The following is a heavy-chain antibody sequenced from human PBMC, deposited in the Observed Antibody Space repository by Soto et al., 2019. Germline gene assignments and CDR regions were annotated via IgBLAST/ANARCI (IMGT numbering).Heavy chain of an antibody. Sequence: QVQLVQSGAEVKKPGSSVKVSCKASGGTFSSYAISWVRQAPGQGLEWMGGIIPIFGTANYAQKFQGRVTXXAXEXXSTAYMELSSLRSEDTAVYYCARGWGSSGYYLLDYWGQGNLVTVSS. V-gene: IGHV1-69*12. CDR1: GGTFSSYA. CDR3: ARGWGSSGYYLLDY. D-gene: IGHD3-22*01. CDR2: IIPIFGTA. J-gene: IGHJ4*02.